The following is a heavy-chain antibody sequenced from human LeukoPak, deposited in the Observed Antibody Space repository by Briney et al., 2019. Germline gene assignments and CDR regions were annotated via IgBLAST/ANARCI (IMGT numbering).Heavy chain of an antibody. CDR3: ARGGYDFWSGYQTLDY. CDR2: NSAYNGNT. J-gene: IGHJ4*02. V-gene: IGHV1-18*01. Sequence: ASVKVSCKASGYTFSSYGFSWVRQAPGQGPEWMGWNSAYNGNTNYAQNLQGRVTMTTDTSTSIAYMELRSLRSDDTAVYYCARGGYDFWSGYQTLDYWGQGTLVTVSS. CDR1: GYTFSSYG. D-gene: IGHD3-3*01.